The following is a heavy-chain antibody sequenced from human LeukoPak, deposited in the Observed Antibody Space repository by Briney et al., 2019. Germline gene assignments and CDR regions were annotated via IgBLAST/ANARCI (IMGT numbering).Heavy chain of an antibody. D-gene: IGHD6-19*01. V-gene: IGHV3-7*01. J-gene: IGHJ4*02. CDR3: ARVSLSSGCLSN. CDR1: GLTFSSFW. CDR2: IKQDGSEK. Sequence: GGSLRLSCAASGLTFSSFWMSWVRQAPGKGLEWVANIKQDGSEKYYVDSVKGRFTISRDNAKNSLYLQMNSLRAEDTAVYYCARVSLSSGCLSNWGQGTLVTVSS.